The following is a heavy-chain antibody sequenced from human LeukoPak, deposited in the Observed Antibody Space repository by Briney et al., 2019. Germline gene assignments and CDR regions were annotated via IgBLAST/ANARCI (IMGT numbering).Heavy chain of an antibody. J-gene: IGHJ5*02. D-gene: IGHD6-6*01. Sequence: ETLSLTCTVSGGSISSSSYYWSWIRQTPGKGLEWIGHIYDSGSTNYNPSLKSRVTISVDTSKNQFSLKVSSVTAADTAVYYCARLARGRWFDPWGQGTLVTVSS. CDR3: ARLARGRWFDP. CDR1: GGSISSSSYY. V-gene: IGHV4-61*05. CDR2: IYDSGST.